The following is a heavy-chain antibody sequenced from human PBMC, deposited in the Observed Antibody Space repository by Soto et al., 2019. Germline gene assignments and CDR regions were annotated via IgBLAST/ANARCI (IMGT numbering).Heavy chain of an antibody. CDR1: GGSFSGYY. J-gene: IGHJ4*02. CDR2: INHSGST. V-gene: IGHV4-34*01. D-gene: IGHD4-4*01. Sequence: QVQLQQWGAGLLKPSETLSLTCAVYGGSFSGYYWSWIRQPPGKGLEWIGEINHSGSTNYNPSLKSRVPISVDTSKNQFSLKLSSVTAADTAVYYCARASQYYFIYWGQGTLVTVSS. CDR3: ARASQYYFIY.